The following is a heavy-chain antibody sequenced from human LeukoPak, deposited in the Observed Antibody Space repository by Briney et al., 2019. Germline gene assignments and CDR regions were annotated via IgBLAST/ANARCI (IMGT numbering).Heavy chain of an antibody. V-gene: IGHV3-23*01. J-gene: IGHJ6*02. CDR2: ISGSGGST. CDR3: AKVGTTAGPYYYYGMDV. Sequence: GGSLRLSCAASGFTFSSYAMSWLRQAPGKGLEWVSAISGSGGSTYYADSVKGRFTISRDNSKNTLYLQMNSLRAEDTAVYYCAKVGTTAGPYYYYGMDVWGQGTTVTVSS. D-gene: IGHD2/OR15-2a*01. CDR1: GFTFSSYA.